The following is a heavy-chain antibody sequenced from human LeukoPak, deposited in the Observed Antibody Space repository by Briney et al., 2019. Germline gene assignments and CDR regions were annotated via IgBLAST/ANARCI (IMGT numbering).Heavy chain of an antibody. V-gene: IGHV3-30*02. CDR2: IRSDGSNK. CDR1: GFTFDDYG. Sequence: GGSLRLSCAASGFTFDDYGMSWVRQAPGKGLEWVAFIRSDGSNKYYADSVKGRFTISRDNAKNSLYLQMNSLRAEDTAVYYCAGKKNDAFDIWGQGTMVTVSS. CDR3: AGKKNDAFDI. J-gene: IGHJ3*02.